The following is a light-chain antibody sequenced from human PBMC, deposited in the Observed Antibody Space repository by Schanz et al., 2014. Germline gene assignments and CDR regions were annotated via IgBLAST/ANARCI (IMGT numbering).Light chain of an antibody. Sequence: QSVLTQPPSASGTPGQRVTISCSGSNSNVGSYFVYWYQQLPGAAPKLLVFKDHQRPSGVPDRFSGSKSGTSASLIISGLRSEDEADYYCAVWDDSVNWVFGGGTKLTVL. CDR2: KDH. J-gene: IGLJ3*02. CDR3: AVWDDSVNWV. CDR1: NSNVGSYF. V-gene: IGLV1-47*01.